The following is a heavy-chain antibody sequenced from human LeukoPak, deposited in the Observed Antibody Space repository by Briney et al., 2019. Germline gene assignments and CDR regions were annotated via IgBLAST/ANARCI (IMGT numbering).Heavy chain of an antibody. Sequence: SETLSLTCSVSGDSVSSDTGSYYWTWIRQRPGKGLEWIGNTHSSGSTSYNPSLRSRLSISRDRSKNQFSLRLTSVTVADTAFYYCARDRGDYSGDPGYFDYWGQGPLVSVSS. CDR2: THSSGST. V-gene: IGHV4-31*03. CDR3: ARDRGDYSGDPGYFDY. CDR1: GDSVSSDTGSYY. D-gene: IGHD4-4*01. J-gene: IGHJ4*02.